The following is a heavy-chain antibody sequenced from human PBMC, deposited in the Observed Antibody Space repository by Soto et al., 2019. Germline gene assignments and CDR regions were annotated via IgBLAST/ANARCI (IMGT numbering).Heavy chain of an antibody. CDR2: IYYSGST. D-gene: IGHD3-9*01. J-gene: IGHJ4*02. CDR1: GGSISSYY. CDR3: ASWDWLFPGGY. V-gene: IGHV4-59*01. Sequence: SETLSLTCTVSGGSISSYYWSWIRQPPGKGLEWIGYIYYSGSTNYNPSLKSRVTISVDTSKNQFSLKLSSVTAADTAVYYYASWDWLFPGGYWGQGTLVTVSS.